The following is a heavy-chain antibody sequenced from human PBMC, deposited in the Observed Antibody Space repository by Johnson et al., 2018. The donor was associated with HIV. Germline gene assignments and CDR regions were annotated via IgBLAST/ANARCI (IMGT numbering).Heavy chain of an antibody. Sequence: VQLVESGGGLVQPGRSLRLSCAGSGFTFANYAMYWVRQAPGKGLEWVSGISWNSVTVDYADSVKGRFTISRDNAKNFLYLQMNSLRAEDTAVYYCAKVVTVLGVVSYDAFDLWGQGTMVTISS. CDR1: GFTFANYA. J-gene: IGHJ3*01. CDR3: AKVVTVLGVVSYDAFDL. D-gene: IGHD3-3*01. CDR2: ISWNSVTV. V-gene: IGHV3-9*01.